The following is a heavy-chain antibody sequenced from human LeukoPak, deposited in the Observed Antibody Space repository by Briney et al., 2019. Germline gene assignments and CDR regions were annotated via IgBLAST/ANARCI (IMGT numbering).Heavy chain of an antibody. V-gene: IGHV1-69*13. J-gene: IGHJ4*02. CDR1: GGTFSSYA. D-gene: IGHD6-6*01. CDR2: IIPIFGTA. CDR3: ARGYSSTSERYYFDY. Sequence: SVKVSCKASGGTFSSYAISWVRQAPGQGLEWMGGIIPIFGTANYAQKFQGRVTITADESTSTAYMELSSLRSEDTAVYYCARGYSSTSERYYFDYWGQGTLVTVSS.